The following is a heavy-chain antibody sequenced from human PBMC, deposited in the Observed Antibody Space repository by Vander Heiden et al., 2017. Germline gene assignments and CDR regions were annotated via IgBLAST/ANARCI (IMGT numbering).Heavy chain of an antibody. V-gene: IGHV3-33*01. D-gene: IGHD3-16*01. CDR2: IWYEGSNK. J-gene: IGHJ6*02. Sequence: QVQLVESGGAVVQPGLPLRPSCAASGFTISIYGMHWVRQAPGKWLEWVAMIWYEGSNKYYADSVKGRFTMSRDNSKNMLYLQMNSLRAEDTGGYYCARDLGGMDLWGQGPTV. CDR1: GFTISIYG. CDR3: ARDLGGMDL.